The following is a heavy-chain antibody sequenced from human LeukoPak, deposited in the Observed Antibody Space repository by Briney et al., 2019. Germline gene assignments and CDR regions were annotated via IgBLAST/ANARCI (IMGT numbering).Heavy chain of an antibody. CDR1: GITLSNCG. CDR3: AKRGVVIRVILVGFHKEANYFDS. J-gene: IGHJ4*02. Sequence: GGSLRLSCAVSGITLSNCGMSWVRQAPGKGLEWVAGISDSGGRINYADSVKGRFTISRDNPKNTLYLQMNSLRAEDTAVYFCAKRGVVIRVILVGFHKEANYFDSWGQGALVTVSS. D-gene: IGHD3-22*01. CDR2: ISDSGGRI. V-gene: IGHV3-23*01.